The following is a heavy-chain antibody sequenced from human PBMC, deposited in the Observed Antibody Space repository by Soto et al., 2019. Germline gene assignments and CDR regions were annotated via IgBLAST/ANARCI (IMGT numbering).Heavy chain of an antibody. V-gene: IGHV3-30*18. D-gene: IGHD3-10*01. Sequence: QVRLVQSGGGVVQPGTSLRLSCAASGFTFSSNGMHWVRQTPARGLEWVAVISGDGVQKHYADSVKGRFIFSRDNSQNTLYLQMNGLGVEDSALYYCAKELEGSGSFDSWGQGTLVAVSS. J-gene: IGHJ4*02. CDR3: AKELEGSGSFDS. CDR2: ISGDGVQK. CDR1: GFTFSSNG.